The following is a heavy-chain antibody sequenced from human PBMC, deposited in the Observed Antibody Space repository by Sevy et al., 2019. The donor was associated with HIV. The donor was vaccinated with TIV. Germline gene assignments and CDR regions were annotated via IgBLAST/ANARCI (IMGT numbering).Heavy chain of an antibody. D-gene: IGHD2-21*02. J-gene: IGHJ6*03. Sequence: GGSLRLSCAASGFTFSSYSMNWVRQAPGKGLEWVSYISSSRSTIYYADSVKGRFTISRDNAKNSLYLQMNSLRDEDTAVYYCARDGRVGDRYYYYYYMDVWGKGTTVTVSS. V-gene: IGHV3-48*02. CDR3: ARDGRVGDRYYYYYYMDV. CDR1: GFTFSSYS. CDR2: ISSSRSTI.